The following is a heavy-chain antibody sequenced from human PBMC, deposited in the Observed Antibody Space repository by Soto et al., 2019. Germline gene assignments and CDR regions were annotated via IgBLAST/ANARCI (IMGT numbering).Heavy chain of an antibody. Sequence: SLTRTVSGGSIGTSSYSRGGIRQPAGKGLEWIGSIYYSGSTSYNPSLKTRVTISVDTSKNQFSLKPSSVTAADTAVYYCARRKRRMMIFGVVRTRPYDAVDLWGQGTMVT. V-gene: IGHV4-39*01. CDR1: GGSIGTSSYS. CDR3: ARRKRRMMIFGVVRTRPYDAVDL. D-gene: IGHD3-3*01. CDR2: IYYSGST. J-gene: IGHJ3*01.